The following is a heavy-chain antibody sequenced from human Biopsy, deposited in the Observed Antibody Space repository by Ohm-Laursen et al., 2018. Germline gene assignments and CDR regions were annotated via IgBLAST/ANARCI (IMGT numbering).Heavy chain of an antibody. Sequence: SDTLSLTCTVSGDSIRNYYWSWIRQAARKGLEWIGRIYPGGGTIYNPSLKSRVTMSIDTSKNHFSLNLNSVTAADTAVYYCAGIVLGPTNDAFDIWGQGTMVTVSS. CDR3: AGIVLGPTNDAFDI. J-gene: IGHJ3*02. CDR1: GDSIRNYY. CDR2: IYPGGGT. D-gene: IGHD1-26*01. V-gene: IGHV4-4*07.